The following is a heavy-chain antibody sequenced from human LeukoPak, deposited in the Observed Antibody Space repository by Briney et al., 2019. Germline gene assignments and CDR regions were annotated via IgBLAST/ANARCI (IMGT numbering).Heavy chain of an antibody. V-gene: IGHV3-21*01. Sequence: GGSLRLSCAASGFTFSSYSMNWVRQAPGKGLEWVSSISSSSSYIYYADSVKGRFTISRDNAKNSLYLQMNSLRVEDTAVYYCARGFLGQQLVLWGQGTLVTVSS. CDR2: ISSSSSYI. CDR3: ARGFLGQQLVL. J-gene: IGHJ4*02. CDR1: GFTFSSYS. D-gene: IGHD6-13*01.